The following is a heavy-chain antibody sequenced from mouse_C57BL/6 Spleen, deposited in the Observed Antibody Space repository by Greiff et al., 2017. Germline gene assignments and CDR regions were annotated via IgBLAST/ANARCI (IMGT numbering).Heavy chain of an antibody. CDR1: GYTFTDYY. D-gene: IGHD1-1*01. V-gene: IGHV1-26*01. J-gene: IGHJ3*01. CDR2: INPNNGGT. CDR3: AIFYYYGSSPFAY. Sequence: VQLQHSGPELVKPGASVTISCKASGYTFTDYYMNWVKQSHGKSLEWIGDINPNNGGTSYKQKFKGKATLTVDKSSSTAYMELRSLTSEDSAVYDVAIFYYYGSSPFAYWGPGTLVTVSA.